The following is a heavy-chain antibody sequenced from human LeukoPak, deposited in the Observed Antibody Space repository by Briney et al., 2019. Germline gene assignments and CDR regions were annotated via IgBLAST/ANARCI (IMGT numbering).Heavy chain of an antibody. CDR1: GGSISSGGYS. CDR2: IYHSGST. Sequence: SQTLSLTCAVSGGSISSGGYSWSWIRQPPGKGLEWIGYIYHSGSTYYNPSLKSRVTISVDRSKNQFSLKLRSVTAADTAVYYCARGGSYASPIGYWGQGALVTVSS. V-gene: IGHV4-30-2*01. J-gene: IGHJ4*02. CDR3: ARGGSYASPIGY. D-gene: IGHD2-15*01.